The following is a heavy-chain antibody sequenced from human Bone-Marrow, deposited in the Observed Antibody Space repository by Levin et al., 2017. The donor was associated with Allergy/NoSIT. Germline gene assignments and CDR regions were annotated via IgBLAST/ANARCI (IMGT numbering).Heavy chain of an antibody. Sequence: GESLKISCAASGFTFSSYGMHWVRQAPGKGLEWVAVIWYDGSNKYYADSVKGRFTISRDNSKNTLYLQMNSLRAEDTAVYYCARDPSGQYYDFWSGYVRPPWGQGTMVTVSS. V-gene: IGHV3-33*01. CDR1: GFTFSSYG. J-gene: IGHJ3*01. CDR3: ARDPSGQYYDFWSGYVRPP. D-gene: IGHD3-3*01. CDR2: IWYDGSNK.